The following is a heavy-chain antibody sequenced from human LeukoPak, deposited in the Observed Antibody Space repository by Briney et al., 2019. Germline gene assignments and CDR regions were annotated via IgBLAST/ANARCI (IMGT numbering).Heavy chain of an antibody. V-gene: IGHV4-59*08. J-gene: IGHJ5*02. CDR1: GGSISSYY. CDR2: IYYSGST. D-gene: IGHD3/OR15-3a*01. CDR3: ARYEGLLIKA. Sequence: SETLSLTCTVSGGSISSYYWSWIRQPPGKGLEWIGYIYYSGSTNYNPSLKSRVTISVDTSKNQFSLKLSSVTAADTAVYYCARYEGLLIKAWGQGTLVTVSS.